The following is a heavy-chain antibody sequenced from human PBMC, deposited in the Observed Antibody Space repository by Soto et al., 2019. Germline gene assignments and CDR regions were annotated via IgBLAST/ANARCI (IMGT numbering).Heavy chain of an antibody. CDR2: VKQDGSEK. CDR1: GFSFSDYW. D-gene: IGHD1-1*01. Sequence: EVQLVESGGGLVQPGGSLRVSCETSGFSFSDYWMIWVRQSPGKGMEWVANVKQDGSEKNYVDSVKGRFSISRDNARKAVYLQMNSLRGEDTAVYHCAAGRWRVRYWGQGTLVTVSS. J-gene: IGHJ4*02. V-gene: IGHV3-7*05. CDR3: AAGRWRVRY.